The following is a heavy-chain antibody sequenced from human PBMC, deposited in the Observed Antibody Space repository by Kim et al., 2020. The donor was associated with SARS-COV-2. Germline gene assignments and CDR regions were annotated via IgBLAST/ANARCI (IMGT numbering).Heavy chain of an antibody. Sequence: RYRPSFHGQVTISADKSTTTAYLQWSSLKASDTAMYYCARSAGPYDYYFDYWGQGTLVTVSS. J-gene: IGHJ4*02. V-gene: IGHV5-51*01. D-gene: IGHD3-16*01. CDR3: ARSAGPYDYYFDY.